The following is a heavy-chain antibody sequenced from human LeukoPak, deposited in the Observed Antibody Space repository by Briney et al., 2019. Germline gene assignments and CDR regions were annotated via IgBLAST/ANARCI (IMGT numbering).Heavy chain of an antibody. CDR1: GLIYSNAW. V-gene: IGHV3-21*01. J-gene: IGHJ3*02. Sequence: GGPQRLFCGPSGLIYSNAWMMCARRATGEGLEWVSSNSSSSSDIYYADSVKGRFTISRNNANNSLYLQKNRLSAEDTAVYYCARGVSRRTITMIAHAFDIWGRGTMVTVTS. CDR3: ARGVSRRTITMIAHAFDI. D-gene: IGHD3-22*01. CDR2: NSSSSSDI.